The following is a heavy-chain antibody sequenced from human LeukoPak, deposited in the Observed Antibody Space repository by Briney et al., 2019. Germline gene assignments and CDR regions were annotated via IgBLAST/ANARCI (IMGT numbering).Heavy chain of an antibody. Sequence: ASVKVSCKASGYTFTSYDINWVRQATGQGLEWMGWMNRNSGNTGYAQKFQGRVTMTRNTSISTAYMELSSLSSEDTAVYYCARGGHYYGSGSQDSSNDYWGQGTLVTDSS. J-gene: IGHJ4*02. V-gene: IGHV1-8*01. CDR1: GYTFTSYD. CDR2: MNRNSGNT. CDR3: ARGGHYYGSGSQDSSNDY. D-gene: IGHD3-10*01.